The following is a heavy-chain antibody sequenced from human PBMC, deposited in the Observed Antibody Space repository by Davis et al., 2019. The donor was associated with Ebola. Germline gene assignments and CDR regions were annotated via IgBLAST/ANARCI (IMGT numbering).Heavy chain of an antibody. CDR2: IKQDGSEK. Sequence: GESLKISCAASGFTFSWYWMTWVRQAPGKGLEWVANIKQDGSEKYYADSVKGRFTISRDNAKNSLFLQLNSLRAEDTAVYYCARHWDEGDDWGQGTLVTVSS. V-gene: IGHV3-7*01. CDR3: ARHWDEGDD. D-gene: IGHD1-26*01. J-gene: IGHJ4*02. CDR1: GFTFSWYW.